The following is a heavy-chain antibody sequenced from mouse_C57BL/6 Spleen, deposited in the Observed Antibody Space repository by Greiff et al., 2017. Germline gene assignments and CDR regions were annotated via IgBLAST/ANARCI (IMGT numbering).Heavy chain of an antibody. J-gene: IGHJ4*01. V-gene: IGHV1-64*01. Sequence: QVQLQQPGAELVKPGASVKLSCKASGYTFTSYWMHWVKQRPGQGLEWIGMIHPNSGSTNYNEKFKSKATLTVDKSSSTAYMQLSSLTSEDSAVDYCARSYYGSSRAMDYWGQGTSVTVSS. CDR1: GYTFTSYW. D-gene: IGHD1-1*01. CDR3: ARSYYGSSRAMDY. CDR2: IHPNSGST.